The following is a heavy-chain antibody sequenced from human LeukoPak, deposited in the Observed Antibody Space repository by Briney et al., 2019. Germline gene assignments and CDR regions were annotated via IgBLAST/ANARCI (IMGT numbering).Heavy chain of an antibody. V-gene: IGHV3-23*01. CDR1: GFTFSNYA. Sequence: GGSLRLSCAASGFTFSNYAMSWVRQAPGKGLEWVSVISGSGGRTYYADSVKGRFTISRDNSRNTVYLQMTSLRAEDTAVYYCARVYYSSSYDYWYFNLWGRGTLVTVSS. J-gene: IGHJ2*01. CDR3: ARVYYSSSYDYWYFNL. CDR2: ISGSGGRT. D-gene: IGHD6-13*01.